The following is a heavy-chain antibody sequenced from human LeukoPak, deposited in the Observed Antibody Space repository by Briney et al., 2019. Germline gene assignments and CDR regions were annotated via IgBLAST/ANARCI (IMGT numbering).Heavy chain of an antibody. CDR2: ISGSGVST. J-gene: IGHJ4*02. Sequence: PGGSLRLSCAASGFTFNDYYTIWIRQAPGKGLEWVSSISGSGVSTYYADSVKGRFTISRDNSKNTLYLQMNSLRAEDTAVYYCAKPARTDYADYWGQGTLVTVSS. V-gene: IGHV3-23*01. CDR3: AKPARTDYADY. D-gene: IGHD1-14*01. CDR1: GFTFNDYY.